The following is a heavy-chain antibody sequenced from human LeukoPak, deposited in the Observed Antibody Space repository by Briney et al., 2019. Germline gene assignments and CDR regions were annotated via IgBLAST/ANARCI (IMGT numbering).Heavy chain of an antibody. CDR2: INHSGST. CDR3: ARIGSIITIFDY. Sequence: SETLSLTCAVYGGSFSGYYWSWIRQPPGKGLEWIGEINHSGSTNYNPSFQSRVTMSVDKSKNQFSLNLTSVTAADTAVYYCARIGSIITIFDYWGQGTLVTVSS. J-gene: IGHJ4*02. V-gene: IGHV4-34*01. CDR1: GGSFSGYY. D-gene: IGHD3-3*01.